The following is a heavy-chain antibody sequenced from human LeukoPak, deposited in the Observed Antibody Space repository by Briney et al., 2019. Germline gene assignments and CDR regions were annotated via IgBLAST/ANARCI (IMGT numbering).Heavy chain of an antibody. CDR3: ARGRDRPY. V-gene: IGHV3-33*01. Sequence: GRSLRLSCAASGFTFSSYGMHWVRQAPGKGLEWVAVIWYDASNKYYADSVKGRFTISRDNAKNSLYLQMNSLRAEDTAVYYCARGRDRPYWGQGTLVTVSS. J-gene: IGHJ4*02. CDR2: IWYDASNK. CDR1: GFTFSSYG.